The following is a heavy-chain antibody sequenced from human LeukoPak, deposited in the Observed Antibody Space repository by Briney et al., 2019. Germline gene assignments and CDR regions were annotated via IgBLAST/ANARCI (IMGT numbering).Heavy chain of an antibody. D-gene: IGHD3-9*01. V-gene: IGHV3-30*18. Sequence: PGRSLRLSCAASGFTFSSYGMHWVRQAPGKGLEWVAVISYDGSNKYYADSVKGRFTISRDNSKNTLYLQMNSLRAEDTAVYYRAKGARVGYDILTGLFDPWGQGTLVTVSS. CDR2: ISYDGSNK. J-gene: IGHJ5*02. CDR1: GFTFSSYG. CDR3: AKGARVGYDILTGLFDP.